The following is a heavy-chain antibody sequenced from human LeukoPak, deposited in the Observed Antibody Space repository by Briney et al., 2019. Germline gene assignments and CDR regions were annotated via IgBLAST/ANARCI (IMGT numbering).Heavy chain of an antibody. CDR3: AKGTIFGVVIMYFDY. D-gene: IGHD3-3*01. J-gene: IGHJ4*02. CDR2: ISGSGGST. Sequence: PGGSLRLSCAASGFTFSSYDMSWVHQAPGKVLDRYPPISGSGGSTYYADSVKGRFTISRDNSKNTLYLQMNSLRAEDTAVYYCAKGTIFGVVIMYFDYWGQGTLVTVSS. CDR1: GFTFSSYD. V-gene: IGHV3-23*01.